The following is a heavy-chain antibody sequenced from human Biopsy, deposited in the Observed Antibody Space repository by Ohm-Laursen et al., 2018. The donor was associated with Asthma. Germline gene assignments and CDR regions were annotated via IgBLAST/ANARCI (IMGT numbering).Heavy chain of an antibody. D-gene: IGHD1-26*01. CDR1: GFTFSNYG. J-gene: IGHJ4*02. Sequence: SLRLSCGASGFTFSNYGMHWVRQAPGKGLDWVAVISFDGSNKNYADSVKGRFTISRDNSRNTLHLQMNSLRAEDTAVYYCAKDVFPGWELRRGPDYWGQGTLVTVSS. V-gene: IGHV3-30*18. CDR2: ISFDGSNK. CDR3: AKDVFPGWELRRGPDY.